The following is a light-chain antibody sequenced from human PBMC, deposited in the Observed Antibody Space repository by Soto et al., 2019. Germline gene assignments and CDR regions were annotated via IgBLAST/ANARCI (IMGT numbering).Light chain of an antibody. V-gene: IGKV1-39*01. Sequence: DIQMTQSPSSLSASVGDRVTITCRASQSISTYLIWYQQKPGKPPRLLIYAASSLQSGVPSRFSGSGSGTDFTLTISSLQPEDFATYSCQQSYNSPQTFGRGTKVDIK. CDR1: QSISTY. CDR2: AAS. J-gene: IGKJ1*01. CDR3: QQSYNSPQT.